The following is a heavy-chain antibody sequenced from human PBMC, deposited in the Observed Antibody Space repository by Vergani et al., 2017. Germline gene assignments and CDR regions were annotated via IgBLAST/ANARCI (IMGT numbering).Heavy chain of an antibody. J-gene: IGHJ4*02. CDR2: INPSGGHT. CDR1: GYTFSNYY. CDR3: ARGYYDILTGYRY. Sequence: QVQVVQPGAEVKKSGASVKVSCKTSGYTFSNYYMHWVRQAPGQGLDWMGIINPSGGHTNYAQKFQGRSTMTRDTSTSTVYMELGSLRSGDTAIYYCARGYYDILTGYRYWGQGTQVADSA. V-gene: IGHV1-46*03. D-gene: IGHD3-9*01.